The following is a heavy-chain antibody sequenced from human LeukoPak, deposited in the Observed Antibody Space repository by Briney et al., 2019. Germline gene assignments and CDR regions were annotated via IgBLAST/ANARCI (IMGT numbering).Heavy chain of an antibody. CDR2: MYYSGST. V-gene: IGHV4-38-2*02. CDR3: ARDRRDYGSGISFWFDP. CDR1: GDSISSSYY. J-gene: IGHJ5*02. Sequence: SETLSLTRNVSGDSISSSYYWGWIRQPPGKGLEWIGSMYYSGSTYSNPSLKSRVTISVDTSKNQFSLKLTSVTAADTAVYYCARDRRDYGSGISFWFDPRGQGTLVTVSS. D-gene: IGHD3-10*01.